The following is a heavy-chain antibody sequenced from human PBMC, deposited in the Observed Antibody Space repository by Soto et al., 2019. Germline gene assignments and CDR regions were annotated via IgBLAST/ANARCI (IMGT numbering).Heavy chain of an antibody. Sequence: GGSLRLSCAVSGFNFRDFWMSWVRQAPGKGLEWVANIKQDGSGRYYVDSVKGRFTVSRDNTKNSLYLQMNSLRAEDTAMYYCARRNFGVLTDYWGPGTLVTVSS. CDR1: GFNFRDFW. D-gene: IGHD3-3*01. V-gene: IGHV3-7*03. CDR2: IKQDGSGR. J-gene: IGHJ4*02. CDR3: ARRNFGVLTDY.